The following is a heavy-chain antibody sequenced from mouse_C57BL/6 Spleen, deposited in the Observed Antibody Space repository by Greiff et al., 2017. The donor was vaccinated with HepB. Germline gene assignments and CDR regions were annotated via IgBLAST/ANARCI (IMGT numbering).Heavy chain of an antibody. J-gene: IGHJ4*01. Sequence: VQLQQPGAELVRPGTSVKLSCKASGYTFTSYWMHWVKQRPGQGLEWIGVIDPSDSYTNYNQKFKGKATLTVDTSASTAYMQLSSLTSEDSAVYYCARRTAQEGDYYAMDYWGQGTSVTVSS. CDR3: ARRTAQEGDYYAMDY. CDR1: GYTFTSYW. D-gene: IGHD3-2*02. CDR2: IDPSDSYT. V-gene: IGHV1-59*01.